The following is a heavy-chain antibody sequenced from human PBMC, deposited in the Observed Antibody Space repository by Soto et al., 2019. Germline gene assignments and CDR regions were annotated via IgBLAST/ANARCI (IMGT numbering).Heavy chain of an antibody. D-gene: IGHD6-13*01. CDR1: GGYFSGYY. CDR2: INHSGST. Sequence: SETLSVTCAVDGGYFSGYYWSWIRQPPGKGLEWIGEINHSGSTNYNPSLKSRVTISVDTSKNQFSLKLSSVTAADTAVYYCARGRGIAAAGTDYYGMDVWGQGTTVTVSS. CDR3: ARGRGIAAAGTDYYGMDV. V-gene: IGHV4-34*01. J-gene: IGHJ6*02.